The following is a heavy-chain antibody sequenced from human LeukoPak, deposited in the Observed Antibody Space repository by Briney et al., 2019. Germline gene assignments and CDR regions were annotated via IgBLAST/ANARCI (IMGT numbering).Heavy chain of an antibody. V-gene: IGHV3-23*01. CDR2: ISGSGGST. CDR1: GFTFSSYA. CDR3: ATTQRVVITSYYYYGMDV. D-gene: IGHD3-22*01. Sequence: GGSLRLSCAASGFTFSSYAMSWVRQAPGKGLEWVSAISGSGGSTYYADSVKGRFTISRDNAKNSLYLQMNSLRAEDTAVYYCATTQRVVITSYYYYGMDVWGQGTTVTVSS. J-gene: IGHJ6*02.